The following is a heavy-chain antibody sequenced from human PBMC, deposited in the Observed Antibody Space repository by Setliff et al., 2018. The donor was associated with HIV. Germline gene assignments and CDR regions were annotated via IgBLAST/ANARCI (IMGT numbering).Heavy chain of an antibody. Sequence: GESLKISCKGSGYSFTSYWIGWVRQMPGKGLEWMGIIYPGDSDTRYSPSFQGQVTISADKSISTAYLQWSSLKASDTAMYYCARRRNIAARPHFFDSWGQGTLVTVSS. CDR1: GYSFTSYW. CDR2: IYPGDSDT. V-gene: IGHV5-51*01. CDR3: ARRRNIAARPHFFDS. J-gene: IGHJ4*02. D-gene: IGHD6-6*01.